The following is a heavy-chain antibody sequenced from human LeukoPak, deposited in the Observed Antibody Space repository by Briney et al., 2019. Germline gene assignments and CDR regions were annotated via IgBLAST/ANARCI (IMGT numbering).Heavy chain of an antibody. D-gene: IGHD6-19*01. V-gene: IGHV3-30*18. CDR2: ISYDGSNK. CDR3: AKGSSGWPYFDY. J-gene: IGHJ4*02. Sequence: GGSLRLSCAASGFTLSNYWMGWVRQAPGKGLEWVAVISYDGSNKYYADSVKGRFTISRDNSKNTLYLQMNSLRAEDTAVYYCAKGSSGWPYFDYWGQGTLVTVSS. CDR1: GFTLSNYW.